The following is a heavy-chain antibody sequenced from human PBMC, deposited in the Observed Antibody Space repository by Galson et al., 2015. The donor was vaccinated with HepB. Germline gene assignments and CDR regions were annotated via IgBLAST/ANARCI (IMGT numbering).Heavy chain of an antibody. CDR2: ISGSGGST. CDR3: AKSGVLGVLSSGWYGYFDY. CDR1: GFTFSSYA. J-gene: IGHJ4*02. V-gene: IGHV3-23*01. Sequence: SLRLSCAASGFTFSSYAMSWVRQAPGKGLEWVSAISGSGGSTYYADSVKGRFTISRDNSKNTLYLQMNSLRAEDTAVYYCAKSGVLGVLSSGWYGYFDYWGQGTLVTVSS. D-gene: IGHD6-19*01.